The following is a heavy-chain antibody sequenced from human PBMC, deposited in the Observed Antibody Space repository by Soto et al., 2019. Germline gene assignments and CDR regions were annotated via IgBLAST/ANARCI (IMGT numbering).Heavy chain of an antibody. CDR3: ARDHRGGTDAFDI. CDR2: ISAYNGNT. Sequence: QVQLVQSGAEAKKPGASVKVSCKASGYTFTSFGISWVRQAPGQGLEWMGWISAYNGNTNYAENLQGRVTMTTDTFTSTAYMELRSLRSDDTAVYYCARDHRGGTDAFDIWGQGTMVTVSS. D-gene: IGHD2-15*01. J-gene: IGHJ3*02. V-gene: IGHV1-18*01. CDR1: GYTFTSFG.